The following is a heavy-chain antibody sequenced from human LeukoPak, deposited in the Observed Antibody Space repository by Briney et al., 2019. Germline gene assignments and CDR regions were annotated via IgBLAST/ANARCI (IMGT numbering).Heavy chain of an antibody. CDR3: ASRQLWLRRGWFDP. CDR1: GGSFSGYY. Sequence: SETLSLTCAVYGGSFSGYYWSWIRQPTGKGLEWIGEINHSGSTNYNPSLKSRVTISVDTSKNQFSLKLSSVTAADTAVYYCASRQLWLRRGWFDPWGQGTLVTVSP. J-gene: IGHJ5*02. D-gene: IGHD5-18*01. V-gene: IGHV4-34*01. CDR2: INHSGST.